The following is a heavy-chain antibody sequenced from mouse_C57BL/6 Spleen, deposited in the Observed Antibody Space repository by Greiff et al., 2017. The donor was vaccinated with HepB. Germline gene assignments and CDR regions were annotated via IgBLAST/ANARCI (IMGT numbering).Heavy chain of an antibody. Sequence: VQLQQPGAELVMPGASVKLSCKASGYTFTSYWMHWVKQRPGQGLEWIGEIDPSDSYTNYNQKFKGKSTLTVDKSSSTAYMQLSSLTSEDSAVYYCAQLGSYAMDYWGQGTSVTVSS. CDR1: GYTFTSYW. CDR3: AQLGSYAMDY. V-gene: IGHV1-69*01. D-gene: IGHD4-1*02. J-gene: IGHJ4*01. CDR2: IDPSDSYT.